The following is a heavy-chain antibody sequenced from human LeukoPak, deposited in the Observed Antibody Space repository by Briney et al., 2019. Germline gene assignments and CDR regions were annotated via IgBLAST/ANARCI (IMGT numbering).Heavy chain of an antibody. D-gene: IGHD3-22*01. CDR3: AKRGVVIRVILVGFHKEAYYFDS. V-gene: IGHV3-23*01. J-gene: IGHJ4*02. CDR2: ISDSAGRT. Sequence: PGGSLRLSCAVSGINLSNYGMSWVRQAPGKGLEWVAGISDSAGRTNYADSVKGRFTISRDNSKNTLYLQMKSLRAEDTAVYFCAKRGVVIRVILVGFHKEAYYFDSWGQGALVTVSS. CDR1: GINLSNYG.